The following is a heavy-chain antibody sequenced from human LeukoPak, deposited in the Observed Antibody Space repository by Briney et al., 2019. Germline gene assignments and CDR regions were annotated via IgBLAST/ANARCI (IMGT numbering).Heavy chain of an antibody. V-gene: IGHV4-39*01. Sequence: SETLSLTCTVSGGSFNRSGYYWGWIRQPPGKGLEWIGNNYYSGSTYYNPSLKSRVTISVDTSKNQFSLKLSSVTAADTAVYYCARLWGFDPWGQGTLVTVSS. CDR3: ARLWGFDP. D-gene: IGHD7-27*01. CDR2: NYYSGST. J-gene: IGHJ5*02. CDR1: GGSFNRSGYY.